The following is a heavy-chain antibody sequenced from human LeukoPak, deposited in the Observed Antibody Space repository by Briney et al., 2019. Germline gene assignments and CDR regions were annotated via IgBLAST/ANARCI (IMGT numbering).Heavy chain of an antibody. V-gene: IGHV1-2*02. D-gene: IGHD2-15*01. Sequence: ASVKVSCKASGYTFTGYYMHWVRQAPGQGLEWMGWINPNSGGTNYAQKFQGRVTMTRDTSISTAYMELSSLRSEDTAVYYCARGVTGYCSGGSCYRMDVWGKGTTVTISS. J-gene: IGHJ6*04. CDR1: GYTFTGYY. CDR2: INPNSGGT. CDR3: ARGVTGYCSGGSCYRMDV.